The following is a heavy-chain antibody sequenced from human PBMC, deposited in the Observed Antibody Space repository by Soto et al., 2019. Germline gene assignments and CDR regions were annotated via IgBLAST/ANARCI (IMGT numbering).Heavy chain of an antibody. Sequence: PSETLSLTCTVSGGSISSGDYYWSWIRQPPGKGLEWIGYIYYSGSTYDNPSLKSRVTISVDTSKNQFSLKLSSVTAADTAVYYCARDQVTMVRGVIYYYGMDVWGQGTTVTVSS. J-gene: IGHJ6*02. V-gene: IGHV4-30-4*01. D-gene: IGHD3-10*01. CDR3: ARDQVTMVRGVIYYYGMDV. CDR2: IYYSGST. CDR1: GGSISSGDYY.